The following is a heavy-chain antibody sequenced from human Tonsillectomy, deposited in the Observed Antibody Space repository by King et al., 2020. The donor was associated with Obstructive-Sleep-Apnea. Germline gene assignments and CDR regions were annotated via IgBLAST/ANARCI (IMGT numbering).Heavy chain of an antibody. Sequence: VQLVESGGGLVKPGGSLRLSCAASGFTFSNAGMSWVRQAPGKGLEWVGRIKSKTDGGTTDYAAPVKGRFTISRADSKNTLYLQMNSLKTEYTAVYYCTTGEYVWVDAFDIWGQGTMVTVSS. D-gene: IGHD3-16*01. J-gene: IGHJ3*02. CDR2: IKSKTDGGTT. CDR3: TTGEYVWVDAFDI. CDR1: GFTFSNAG. V-gene: IGHV3-15*01.